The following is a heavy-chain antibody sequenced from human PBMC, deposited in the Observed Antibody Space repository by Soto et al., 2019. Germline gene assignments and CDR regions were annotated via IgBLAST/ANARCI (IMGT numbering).Heavy chain of an antibody. CDR3: ARDHVVPGIIWDY. CDR1: GFTFSDSY. CDR2: ITFSGNTV. J-gene: IGHJ4*02. V-gene: IGHV3-11*04. D-gene: IGHD3-10*01. Sequence: GGSLRLSCAASGFTFSDSYMSWIRQAPGKGLEWISYITFSGNTVYYVDSVKGRFTISRDNAKNSLYLQMNSLRAEDTAVYYCARDHVVPGIIWDYWGQGTLVTVSS.